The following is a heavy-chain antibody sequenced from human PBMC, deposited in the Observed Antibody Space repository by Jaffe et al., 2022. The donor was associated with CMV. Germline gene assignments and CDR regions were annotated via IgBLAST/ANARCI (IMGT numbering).Heavy chain of an antibody. Sequence: QLQLQESGPGLVKPSETLSLTCSVSGDSISSSDYYWGWVRQPPGKGLEWIGSIFYSGSTFYNPSLKSRGTISVDTSRNQFSLKLSSVTAADTAVYYCARHRPGLKHYDSWSASFGGHYFDYWGQGTLVTVSS. CDR3: ARHRPGLKHYDSWSASFGGHYFDY. J-gene: IGHJ4*02. V-gene: IGHV4-39*01. CDR1: GDSISSSDYY. CDR2: IFYSGST. D-gene: IGHD3-3*01.